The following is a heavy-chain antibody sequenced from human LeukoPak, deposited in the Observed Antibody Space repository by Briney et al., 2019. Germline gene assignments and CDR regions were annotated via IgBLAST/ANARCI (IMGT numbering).Heavy chain of an antibody. CDR3: ARLGYSSSWYPDY. V-gene: IGHV3-30*04. J-gene: IGHJ4*02. D-gene: IGHD6-13*01. Sequence: GGSLRLSCAASGFTFSSYAMHWVRQAPGKGLEWVAVISYDGSNKYYADSVKGRFTISRDNSKNTLYLQMNSLRAEDTAVYYCARLGYSSSWYPDYWGQGTLVTVSS. CDR1: GFTFSSYA. CDR2: ISYDGSNK.